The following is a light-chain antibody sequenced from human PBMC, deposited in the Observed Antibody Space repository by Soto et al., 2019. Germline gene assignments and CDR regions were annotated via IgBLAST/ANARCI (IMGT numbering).Light chain of an antibody. CDR2: KAS. J-gene: IGKJ1*01. CDR3: QQYHKFWT. CDR1: QSISSY. Sequence: DIQMTQSPSSLSASVGDRVTITCRASQSISSYLNWYQQKPGKAPKLLIYKASRLESGVPSRFSGSESGTEFTLTISNLQPDDFATYYCQQYHKFWTFGQGTKVEIK. V-gene: IGKV1-5*03.